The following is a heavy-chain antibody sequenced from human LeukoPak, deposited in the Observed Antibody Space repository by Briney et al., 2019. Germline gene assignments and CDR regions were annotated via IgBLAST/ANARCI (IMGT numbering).Heavy chain of an antibody. CDR2: INAGNGNT. D-gene: IGHD3-22*01. J-gene: IGHJ4*02. CDR3: ARDDSSGGFDY. Sequence: ASVNVSCKASGYTFTSYAMHWVRQAPGQRLEWMGWINAGNGNTKYSQKFQGRVTITRDTSASTAYMELSSLRSEDTAVYYCARDDSSGGFDYWGQGTLVTVSS. CDR1: GYTFTSYA. V-gene: IGHV1-3*01.